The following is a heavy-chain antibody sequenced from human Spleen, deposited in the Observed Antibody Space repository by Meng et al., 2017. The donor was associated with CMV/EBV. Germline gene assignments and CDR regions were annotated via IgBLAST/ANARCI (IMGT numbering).Heavy chain of an antibody. V-gene: IGHV4-34*12. CDR2: FIHSGST. D-gene: IGHD4-17*01. CDR3: ARTVRGMDV. CDR1: GGSFSGYF. Sequence: GSLRLSCAFFGGSFSGYFWSWIRQSPGKGLEWIGDFIHSGSTNYNPSLKSRVTMSVDTSKNQFSLKLSSVTAADTAVYYCARTVRGMDVWGQGTTVTVSS. J-gene: IGHJ6*02.